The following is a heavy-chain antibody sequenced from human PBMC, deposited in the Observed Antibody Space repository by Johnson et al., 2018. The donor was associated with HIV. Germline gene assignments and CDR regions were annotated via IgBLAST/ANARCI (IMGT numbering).Heavy chain of an antibody. CDR2: ISWNSGSL. CDR1: GFSFDDYA. V-gene: IGHV3-9*01. Sequence: VQLVESGGGLVQPGRSLRLSCAASGFSFDDYAMHWVRQVPGKGLEWVSGISWNSGSLGYADSVKGRFTISRDNAKNSLDLQMNSLRAEDTAVYYCARGTPWDAFDIWGQGTMVTVSS. CDR3: ARGTPWDAFDI. J-gene: IGHJ3*02.